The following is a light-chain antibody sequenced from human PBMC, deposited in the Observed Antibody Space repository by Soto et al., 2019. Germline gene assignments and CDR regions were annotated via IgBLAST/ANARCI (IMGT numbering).Light chain of an antibody. CDR2: DAS. CDR1: QSVSSY. V-gene: IGKV3-11*01. Sequence: EIVLTQSPATVSLSPGARATLSCRASQSVSSYLAWYQQKPGQAPRLLIYDASNRATGIPARFSGSGSGTDFTLTISSLEPEDFAVYYCQHRSNWPGTFGQGTKVDIK. J-gene: IGKJ1*01. CDR3: QHRSNWPGT.